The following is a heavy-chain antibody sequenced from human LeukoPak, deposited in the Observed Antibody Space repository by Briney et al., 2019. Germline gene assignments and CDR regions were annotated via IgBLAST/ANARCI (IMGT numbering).Heavy chain of an antibody. CDR1: GFTFSSYE. Sequence: PGGSLRLSCAASGFTFSSYEMNWVRQAPGKGLEWVSYISSSGSTIYYAASVKGRFTISRDNAKNSLYLQMSSRRAEDTAVYYCARDGPNWNADYWGQGTLVTVSS. V-gene: IGHV3-48*03. D-gene: IGHD1-1*01. J-gene: IGHJ4*02. CDR2: ISSSGSTI. CDR3: ARDGPNWNADY.